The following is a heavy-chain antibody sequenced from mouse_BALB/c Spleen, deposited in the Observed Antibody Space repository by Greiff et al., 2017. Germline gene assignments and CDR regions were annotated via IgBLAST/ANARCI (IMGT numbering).Heavy chain of an antibody. CDR3: ARGYGNYVYFDY. Sequence: VQLQESGADLAKPGASVKMSCKASGYTFTSYWMQWVKQRPGQGLEWIGAIYPGDGDTRYTQKFKGKATLTADKSSSTAYMQLSSLASEDSAVYYCARGYGNYVYFDYWGQGTTLTVSS. D-gene: IGHD2-10*02. J-gene: IGHJ2*01. V-gene: IGHV1-87*01. CDR2: IYPGDGDT. CDR1: GYTFTSYW.